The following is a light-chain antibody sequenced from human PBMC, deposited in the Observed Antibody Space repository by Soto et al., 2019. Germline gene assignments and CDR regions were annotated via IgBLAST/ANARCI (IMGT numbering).Light chain of an antibody. J-gene: IGLJ1*01. Sequence: QSALAQPASVSGSPGQSITISCSGSSIDVGDNNYVSWYQHHPGKAPKLTIYEVSNRPSGVSNRFSGSSSDNTASLTISGLLPDDEADYYCSSYTTSSTPSYVFGTGTKLTVL. V-gene: IGLV2-14*01. CDR1: SIDVGDNNY. CDR2: EVS. CDR3: SSYTTSSTPSYV.